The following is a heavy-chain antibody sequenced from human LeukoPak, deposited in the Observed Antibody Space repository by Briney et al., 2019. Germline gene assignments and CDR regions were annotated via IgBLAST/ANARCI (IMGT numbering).Heavy chain of an antibody. Sequence: SETLSLTCAVSGGSISSGGYSWSWIRQPPGKSLEWIGYIYHSGSTYYNPSLKSRVTISVDRSKNQFSLKLSSVTAADAAVYYCARDLEGDYVFDYWGQGTLVTVSS. D-gene: IGHD4-17*01. J-gene: IGHJ4*02. V-gene: IGHV4-30-2*01. CDR2: IYHSGST. CDR1: GGSISSGGYS. CDR3: ARDLEGDYVFDY.